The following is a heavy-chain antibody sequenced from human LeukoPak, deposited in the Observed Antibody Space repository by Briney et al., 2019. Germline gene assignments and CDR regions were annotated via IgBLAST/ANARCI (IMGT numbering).Heavy chain of an antibody. D-gene: IGHD2-2*01. CDR2: IYHSGST. V-gene: IGHV4-59*08. CDR3: ARHAVFAAYQSHLTRVDC. Sequence: SETLSHTCSVPGGPKMRYYGLSLRQPPGKRLEWIGYIYHSGSTNYNSSLKSRVTISVDTYKTQFSLKLSLVAAADTAVYFYARHAVFAAYQSHLTRVDCCRQGTLVTVSS. CDR1: GGPKMRYY. J-gene: IGHJ4*02.